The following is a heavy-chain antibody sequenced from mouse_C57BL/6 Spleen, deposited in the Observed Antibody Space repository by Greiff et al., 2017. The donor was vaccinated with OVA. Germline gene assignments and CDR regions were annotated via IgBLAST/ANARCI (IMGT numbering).Heavy chain of an antibody. V-gene: IGHV14-4*01. J-gene: IGHJ2*01. CDR1: GFNIKDDY. CDR3: TTRYGSSYD. D-gene: IGHD1-1*01. Sequence: VQLQQSGAELVRPGASVKLSCTASGFNIKDDYMHWVKQRPEQGLEWIGWIDPENGDTAYASKFQGKATITADTSSNPAYLQLSSLTSEDTAVYYCTTRYGSSYDWGKGTTHTVSS. CDR2: IDPENGDT.